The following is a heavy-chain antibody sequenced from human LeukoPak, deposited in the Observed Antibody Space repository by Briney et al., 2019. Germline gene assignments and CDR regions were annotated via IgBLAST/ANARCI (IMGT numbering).Heavy chain of an antibody. CDR2: ISSSGGST. CDR3: TAGRSSSYWFDP. CDR1: GFTFSSYG. V-gene: IGHV3-23*01. Sequence: GGSLRLSCAASGFTFSSYGMTWVRQAPGKGLEWVSTISSSGGSTYYADSVKGRFAISRDNSKNTLYLQMNSLRAEDTAVYYCTAGRSSSYWFDPWGQGTLVTVSS. J-gene: IGHJ5*02. D-gene: IGHD6-13*01.